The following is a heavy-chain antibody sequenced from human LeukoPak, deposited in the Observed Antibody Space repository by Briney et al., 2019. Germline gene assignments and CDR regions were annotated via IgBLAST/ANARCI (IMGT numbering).Heavy chain of an antibody. D-gene: IGHD1-7*01. CDR1: GFTFSTQW. CDR2: ISSSSSYI. CDR3: ARAHNWKYGSFDF. Sequence: GGSLRLSCEASGFTFSTQWMSWVRQAPGKGLEWVSCISSSSSYIYYADSVKGRFTISRDNAKNSLYLQMNSLRAEDTAVYYCARAHNWKYGSFDFWGQGTLVTVSS. V-gene: IGHV3-21*01. J-gene: IGHJ4*02.